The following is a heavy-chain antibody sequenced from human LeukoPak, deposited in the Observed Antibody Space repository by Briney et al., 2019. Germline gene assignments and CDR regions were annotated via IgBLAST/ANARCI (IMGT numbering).Heavy chain of an antibody. J-gene: IGHJ4*02. CDR2: ISYDGSNK. Sequence: PGGSLRLSCAASGFTFSSYAIHWVRQAPGKGLEWVAFISYDGSNKYYADSVKGRFTISRDNSKNTLYLQMNSLRAEDTAVHYCARDFLGVHYFDYWGQETLVTVSS. CDR1: GFTFSSYA. D-gene: IGHD3-3*01. CDR3: ARDFLGVHYFDY. V-gene: IGHV3-30*04.